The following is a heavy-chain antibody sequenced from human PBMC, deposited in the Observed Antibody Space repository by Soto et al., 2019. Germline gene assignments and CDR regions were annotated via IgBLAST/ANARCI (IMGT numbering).Heavy chain of an antibody. CDR3: ARGVVPAAINWFDP. CDR2: IIPIFGTA. V-gene: IGHV1-69*13. Sequence: ASVKVSCKASGGTFSSYAISWVRQAPGQGLEWMGGIIPIFGTANYAQKFQGRVTITADESTSTAYMELSSLRSEDTAVYYCARGVVPAAINWFDPWGQGTLVTVSS. J-gene: IGHJ5*02. CDR1: GGTFSSYA. D-gene: IGHD2-2*02.